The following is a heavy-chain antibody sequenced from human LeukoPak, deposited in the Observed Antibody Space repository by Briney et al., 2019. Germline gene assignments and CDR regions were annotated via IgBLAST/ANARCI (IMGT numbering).Heavy chain of an antibody. V-gene: IGHV5-51*01. CDR3: ASSRMSYYDFWSGYYPY. Sequence: GESLKISCKGSGYSFTSYWIGWVRQMPGKGLEWMGIIYPGDSDTRYSPSFQGQVTISADKSISTAYLQWSSLKASDTAMYYCASSRMSYYDFWSGYYPYWGQGTLVTVSS. CDR1: GYSFTSYW. J-gene: IGHJ4*02. D-gene: IGHD3-3*01. CDR2: IYPGDSDT.